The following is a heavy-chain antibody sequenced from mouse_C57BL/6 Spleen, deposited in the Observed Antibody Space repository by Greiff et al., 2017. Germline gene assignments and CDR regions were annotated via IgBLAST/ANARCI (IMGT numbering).Heavy chain of an antibody. CDR2: IYPGDGDT. Sequence: VKLMESGAELVKPGASVKISCKASGYAFSSYWMNWVKQRPGKGLEWIGQIYPGDGDTNYNGKFKGKATLTADKSSSTAYMQLSSLTSEDSAVYFCASDYYGSSYDAMDYWGQGTSVTVSS. CDR3: ASDYYGSSYDAMDY. J-gene: IGHJ4*01. CDR1: GYAFSSYW. D-gene: IGHD1-1*01. V-gene: IGHV1-80*01.